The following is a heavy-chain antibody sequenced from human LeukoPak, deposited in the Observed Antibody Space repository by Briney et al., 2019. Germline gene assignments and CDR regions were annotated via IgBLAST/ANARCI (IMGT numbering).Heavy chain of an antibody. J-gene: IGHJ4*02. CDR2: IYYSGST. CDR3: ASFDEGIAAAGTGGYDY. D-gene: IGHD6-13*01. CDR1: GGSISSYY. V-gene: IGHV4-59*01. Sequence: SETLPLTCTVSGGSISSYYWSWIRQPPGKGLEWIGYIYYSGSTNYNPSLKSRVTISVDTSKNQFSLKLSSVTAADTAVYYCASFDEGIAAAGTGGYDYWGQGTLVTVSS.